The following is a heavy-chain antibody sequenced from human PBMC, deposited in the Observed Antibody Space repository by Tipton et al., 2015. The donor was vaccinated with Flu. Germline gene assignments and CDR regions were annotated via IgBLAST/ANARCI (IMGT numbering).Heavy chain of an antibody. J-gene: IGHJ3*02. V-gene: IGHV4-38-2*01. CDR2: LYRSGNI. Sequence: PGLVKPSETLYLTCAVSGYSISSGYYWGWIRQPPGKGLEWIGSLYRSGNIYYNASLNSRATMSLDTSKNKFSLTVTSVTAADTAVYYCARLLAGDRAFEIWDQGTVVTVSS. CDR3: ARLLAGDRAFEI. D-gene: IGHD6-19*01. CDR1: GYSISSGYY.